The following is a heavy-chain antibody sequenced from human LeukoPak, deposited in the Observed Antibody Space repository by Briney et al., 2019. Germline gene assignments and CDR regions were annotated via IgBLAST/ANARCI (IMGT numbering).Heavy chain of an antibody. CDR3: ARGDYYYYYMDV. CDR2: INPNSGGT. Sequence: ASVKVSCKASGYTFTGYYMHWVRQAPGQGLEWMGRINPNSGGTNYAQKFQGRVTMTRDTSISTAYMELSRLRSDDKAVYYCARGDYYYYYMDVWGKGTTVTVSS. V-gene: IGHV1-2*06. J-gene: IGHJ6*03. CDR1: GYTFTGYY.